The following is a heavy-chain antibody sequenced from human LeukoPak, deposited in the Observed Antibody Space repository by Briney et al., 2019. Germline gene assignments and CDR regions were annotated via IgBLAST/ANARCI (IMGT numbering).Heavy chain of an antibody. CDR1: GDSVSTNSAA. CDR3: AREYSSAYDH. CDR2: TYYRSKWYY. D-gene: IGHD6-19*01. V-gene: IGHV6-1*01. J-gene: IGHJ5*02. Sequence: SQTLSLTCAISGDSVSTNSAAWNWIRQSPSRGLERLGRTYYRSKWYYDYALSVKSRITINPDTSKNQFSLHLNSVTPEDTAVYYCAREYSSAYDHWGQGTLVTVSS.